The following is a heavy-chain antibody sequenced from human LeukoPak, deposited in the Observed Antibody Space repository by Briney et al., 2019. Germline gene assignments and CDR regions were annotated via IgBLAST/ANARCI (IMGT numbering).Heavy chain of an antibody. V-gene: IGHV1-46*01. CDR3: ARVDDYGGNSVGY. CDR1: GSSFTTYY. CDR2: MNPRGGST. Sequence: GASVKVSSKASGSSFTTYYMHWMRQAPGQGLEWMGTMNPRGGSTNYAQKFQGRVTMIRDPSTSTVYMELSSLRFEDTAVYYCARVDDYGGNSVGYWGQGTLVTVSS. D-gene: IGHD4-23*01. J-gene: IGHJ4*02.